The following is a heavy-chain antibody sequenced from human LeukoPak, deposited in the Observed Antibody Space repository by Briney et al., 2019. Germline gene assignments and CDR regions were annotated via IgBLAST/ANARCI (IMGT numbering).Heavy chain of an antibody. Sequence: PSETLSLTCTVSGGSISSYYWSWIRQPPGKGLEWIGYIYYSGSTNYNPSLKSRVTISADTSKNQFSLKLSSVTAADTAVYYCARLRYSNIGYSSPIDYWGQGTLVTVSS. D-gene: IGHD5-18*01. J-gene: IGHJ4*02. CDR1: GGSISSYY. CDR2: IYYSGST. V-gene: IGHV4-59*08. CDR3: ARLRYSNIGYSSPIDY.